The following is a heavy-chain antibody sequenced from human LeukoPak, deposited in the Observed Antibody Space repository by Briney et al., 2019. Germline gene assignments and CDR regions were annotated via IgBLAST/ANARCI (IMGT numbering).Heavy chain of an antibody. CDR2: IWFDGSNK. J-gene: IGHJ4*02. CDR3: ARAVGPFDY. V-gene: IGHV3-33*01. Sequence: GRSLRLSCAASGFTFSTYGMHWVRQAPGRGREWVAVIWFDGSNKYYGDSVKGRFTISRDNSKDTLYLQMNSLRAEDTAVYYCARAVGPFDYWGQGTLVTVST. CDR1: GFTFSTYG.